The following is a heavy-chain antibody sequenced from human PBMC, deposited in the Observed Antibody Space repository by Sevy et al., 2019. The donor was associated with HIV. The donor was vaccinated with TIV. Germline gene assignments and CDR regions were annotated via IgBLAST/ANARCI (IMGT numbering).Heavy chain of an antibody. CDR1: GFTFSSYD. CDR3: AAVGLTFGGDPCGNHHFMDV. Sequence: GGSLRLSCAASGFTFSSYDMHWVRQAPGKGLEWVAVISYDGRSKHYADSVKGRFTISRDNAKSTLYLQMNSLRVEDTAVFYCAAVGLTFGGDPCGNHHFMDVWGKGTTVTVSS. J-gene: IGHJ6*03. D-gene: IGHD3-16*01. CDR2: ISYDGRSK. V-gene: IGHV3-30*03.